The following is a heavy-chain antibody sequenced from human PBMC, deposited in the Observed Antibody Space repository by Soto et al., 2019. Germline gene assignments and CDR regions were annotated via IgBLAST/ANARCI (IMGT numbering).Heavy chain of an antibody. D-gene: IGHD3-3*01. CDR3: AKSAYDFWSGYFGDSLTTPND. V-gene: IGHV3-23*01. Sequence: GGSLRLSCAASGFTFSSYAMSWVRQAPGKGLEWVSAISGSGGSTYYADSVKGRFTISRDNSKNTLYLQMNSLRAEDTAVYYSAKSAYDFWSGYFGDSLTTPNDWGQGTLVTVSS. J-gene: IGHJ4*02. CDR2: ISGSGGST. CDR1: GFTFSSYA.